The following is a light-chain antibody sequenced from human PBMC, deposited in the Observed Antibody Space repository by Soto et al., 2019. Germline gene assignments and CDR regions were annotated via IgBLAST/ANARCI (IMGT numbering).Light chain of an antibody. CDR3: QHYNNWPPLT. V-gene: IGKV3-15*01. CDR2: GAS. CDR1: QSVSSN. J-gene: IGKJ4*01. Sequence: EIVMTQSPATLSVSPGKRATLSCRASQSVSSNLAWYQQKPGQAPRLLIYGASTRATGIPARFSGSGSGTEFTLTISSLQSEDFAVYSCQHYNNWPPLTFGGGTKVAIK.